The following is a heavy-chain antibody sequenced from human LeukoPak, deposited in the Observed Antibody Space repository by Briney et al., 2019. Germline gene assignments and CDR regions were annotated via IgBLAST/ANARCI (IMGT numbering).Heavy chain of an antibody. J-gene: IGHJ2*01. CDR2: IRGNGGST. CDR1: GFTFSSYA. CDR3: AKDFEAYCGGDCYTHFDL. V-gene: IGHV3-23*01. Sequence: RGSLRLSCAASGFTFSSYAMSWVRQAPGRGLEWVSRIRGNGGSTYYADSVKGRFTVSRDNSKNTLYLQMNSLRVEDTALYYCAKDFEAYCGGDCYTHFDLWGRGTLVTVCS. D-gene: IGHD2-21*02.